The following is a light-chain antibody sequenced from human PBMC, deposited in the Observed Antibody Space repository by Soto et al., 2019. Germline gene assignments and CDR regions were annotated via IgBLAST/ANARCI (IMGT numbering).Light chain of an antibody. V-gene: IGKV3-20*01. CDR2: GSS. Sequence: EVVLTQSPGTLSLSPGERGTLSCRASENVSNNYLAWYQQTPGQAPRLLIFGSSDRAAGIPDRFSGSGSGTDFTLTISRLEPEDFAVYYCQQYGSSPPYTFGQGTKLEIK. J-gene: IGKJ2*01. CDR3: QQYGSSPPYT. CDR1: ENVSNNY.